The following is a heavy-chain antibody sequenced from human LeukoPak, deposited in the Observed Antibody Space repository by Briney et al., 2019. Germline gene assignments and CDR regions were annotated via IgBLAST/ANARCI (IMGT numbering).Heavy chain of an antibody. J-gene: IGHJ4*02. Sequence: SETLSLTCAVYGGSFSGYYWSWIRQPPGKGLEWIGEINHSGSTNYNPSLKSRVTISVDTSKNQFSLKLSSVTAADKAVYYCARQGATRDFDYWGQGTLVTVSS. CDR1: GGSFSGYY. CDR3: ARQGATRDFDY. D-gene: IGHD1-26*01. CDR2: INHSGST. V-gene: IGHV4-34*01.